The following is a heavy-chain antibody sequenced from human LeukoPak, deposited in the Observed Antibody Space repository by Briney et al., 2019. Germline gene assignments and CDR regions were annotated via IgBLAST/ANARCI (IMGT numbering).Heavy chain of an antibody. CDR1: GDSIGRGSYY. D-gene: IGHD3-10*01. J-gene: IGHJ4*02. CDR2: IFNTGST. V-gene: IGHV4-61*02. CDR3: ARDNYGCFDS. Sequence: SETLSLTCAVSGDSIGRGSYYWDWIRQPAGKAPEWIGRIFNTGSTSYNPSLKSRVTISVDTSKNQFSLNLRSVTAADTAVYYCARDNYGCFDSWGQGTLVTVSS.